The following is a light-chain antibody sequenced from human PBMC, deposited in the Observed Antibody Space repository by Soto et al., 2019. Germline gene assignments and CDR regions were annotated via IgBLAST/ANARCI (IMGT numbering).Light chain of an antibody. V-gene: IGKV3-20*01. CDR3: QQYGSSWT. CDR1: QSVSSSY. CDR2: GAS. Sequence: EIVLTQSPGTLSLSPGERATLSCRASQSVSSSYLAWYQQKPGQAPRLLIYGASSRATGLPDRFSGSGSGPDFTLTISSLEPEGFAVYYCQQYGSSWTFGQGTKVEIK. J-gene: IGKJ1*01.